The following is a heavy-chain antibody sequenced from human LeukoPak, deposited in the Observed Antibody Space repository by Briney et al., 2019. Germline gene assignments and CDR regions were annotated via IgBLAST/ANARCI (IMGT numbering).Heavy chain of an antibody. Sequence: SETLSLTCTVSGGSISSYYWSWIRQPPGKGLEWIGYIYYSGSTNYNPSLKSRVTISVDTSKNHFSLNLTSVTAADTAVYYCARVKDIAYSFFDLWGRGTLVTVSS. J-gene: IGHJ2*01. CDR1: GGSISSYY. CDR3: ARVKDIAYSFFDL. V-gene: IGHV4-59*01. CDR2: IYYSGST.